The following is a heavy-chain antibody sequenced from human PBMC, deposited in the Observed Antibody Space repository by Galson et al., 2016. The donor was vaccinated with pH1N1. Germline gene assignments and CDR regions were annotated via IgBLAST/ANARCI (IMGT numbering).Heavy chain of an antibody. J-gene: IGHJ3*02. CDR2: TYYRSKWYN. CDR1: GDSVSSHSAT. V-gene: IGHV6-1*01. D-gene: IGHD3-3*01. Sequence: CAISGDSVSSHSATWNWIRQSPSRGLEWLGRTYYRSKWYNDYAESVKSRIIISPDTSKNQLSLQLNSVTPADTAVYYCARGVIYYDFWSGYQDHAAFDIWGQGTMVIVSS. CDR3: ARGVIYYDFWSGYQDHAAFDI.